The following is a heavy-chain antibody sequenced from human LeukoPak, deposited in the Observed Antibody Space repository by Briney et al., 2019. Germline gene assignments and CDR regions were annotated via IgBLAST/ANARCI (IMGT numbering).Heavy chain of an antibody. CDR1: GGSISSSSYY. Sequence: SETLSLTCTVSGGSISSSSYYWGWIRQPPGKGLEWIGSIYYSGSTYYNPSLKSRVTISVDTSKNQFSLKLSSVTAADTAVYYCASRPLVYYDSSGPDYWGPGTLVTVSS. J-gene: IGHJ4*02. CDR3: ASRPLVYYDSSGPDY. D-gene: IGHD3-22*01. CDR2: IYYSGST. V-gene: IGHV4-39*01.